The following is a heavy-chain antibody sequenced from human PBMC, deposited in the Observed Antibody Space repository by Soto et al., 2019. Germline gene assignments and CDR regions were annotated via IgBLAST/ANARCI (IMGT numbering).Heavy chain of an antibody. D-gene: IGHD2-15*01. CDR2: INGDGIST. J-gene: IGHJ4*02. CDR3: ARISQGTYCRGGNCYSDY. Sequence: GGSLRLSCAASGFTFSSYGMHWVRQDPEKGLVWVSRINGDGISTSYADSVKGRFTISRDNAKDTLYLHMNSLGAEDTAVYYCARISQGTYCRGGNCYSDYWGQGTLVTVSS. CDR1: GFTFSSYG. V-gene: IGHV3-74*01.